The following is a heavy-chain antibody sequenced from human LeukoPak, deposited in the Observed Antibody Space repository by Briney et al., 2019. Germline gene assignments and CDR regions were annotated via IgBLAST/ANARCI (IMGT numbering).Heavy chain of an antibody. CDR1: GGSISSGGYY. D-gene: IGHD3-22*01. Sequence: SQTLSLTCTVSGGSISSGGYYWGWIRQHPGTGLEWIGYIYYSGSTYYNPSLKSRVTISVDTSKNQFSLKLSSVTAADTAVYYCARDLDYYDRIFDYWGQGTLVTVSS. CDR2: IYYSGST. V-gene: IGHV4-31*03. J-gene: IGHJ4*02. CDR3: ARDLDYYDRIFDY.